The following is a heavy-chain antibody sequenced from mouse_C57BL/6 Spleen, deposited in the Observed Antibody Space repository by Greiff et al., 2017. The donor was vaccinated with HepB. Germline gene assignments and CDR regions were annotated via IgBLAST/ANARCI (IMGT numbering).Heavy chain of an antibody. CDR3: TRGALRDYAMDD. CDR2: ISSGGDYI. CDR1: GFTFSSYA. V-gene: IGHV5-9-1*02. J-gene: IGHJ4*01. Sequence: EVMLVESGEGLVKPGGSLKLSCAASGFTFSSYAMSWVRQTPEKRLEWVAYISSGGDYIYYADTVKGRFTISRDNARNTLYLQMSSLKSEDTAMYYCTRGALRDYAMDDWGQGTSVTVSS. D-gene: IGHD2-12*01.